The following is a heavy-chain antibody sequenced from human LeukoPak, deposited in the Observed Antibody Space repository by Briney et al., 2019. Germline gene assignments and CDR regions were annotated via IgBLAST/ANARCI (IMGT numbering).Heavy chain of an antibody. D-gene: IGHD3-3*01. Sequence: PSETLSLTCAVYGGSFSGYYWSWIRQPPGKGLEWIGEINHSGSTNYNPSLKSRVTISVDTSKNQFSLKLSSVTAADTAVYYCARGGWSGFRAYYYYYMDVWGKGTTVTVSS. J-gene: IGHJ6*03. CDR3: ARGGWSGFRAYYYYYMDV. CDR2: INHSGST. V-gene: IGHV4-34*01. CDR1: GGSFSGYY.